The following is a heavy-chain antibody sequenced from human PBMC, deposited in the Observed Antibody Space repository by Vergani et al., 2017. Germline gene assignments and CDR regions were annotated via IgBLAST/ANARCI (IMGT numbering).Heavy chain of an antibody. D-gene: IGHD3-22*01. J-gene: IGHJ4*02. Sequence: EVQLLESGGNLVQPGGSLRLSCAASGFTFTNFAMTWVRQAPGEGLEFVSGISGSGGFTYYADSVKGRFTISRDNSKNTMFLQMNNLRAEDTAVYSCAKDNVPGYYDISGSCDYWGQGTLVTVSS. CDR1: GFTFTNFA. CDR3: AKDNVPGYYDISGSCDY. V-gene: IGHV3-23*01. CDR2: ISGSGGFT.